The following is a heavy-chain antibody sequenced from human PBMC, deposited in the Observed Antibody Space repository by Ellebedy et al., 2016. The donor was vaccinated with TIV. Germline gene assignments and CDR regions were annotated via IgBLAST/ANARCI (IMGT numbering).Heavy chain of an antibody. CDR2: IIPLLGIV. V-gene: IGHV1-69*04. Sequence: AASVKVSCKASEDTFNNHAISWVRQAPGRGLEWMGRIIPLLGIVNYAQNFQGRVTITADKSTTTAYMELSSLRSEDTAMYYCASGGDIVVVVAGIRHRDYYYGLDVWGQGTTVTVSS. J-gene: IGHJ6*02. CDR3: ASGGDIVVVVAGIRHRDYYYGLDV. D-gene: IGHD2-15*01. CDR1: EDTFNNHA.